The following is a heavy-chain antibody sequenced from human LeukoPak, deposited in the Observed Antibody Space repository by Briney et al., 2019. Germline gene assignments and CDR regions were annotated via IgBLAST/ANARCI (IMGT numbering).Heavy chain of an antibody. V-gene: IGHV4-4*02. CDR2: IYHSGST. Sequence: SGTLSLTCAVSGGSISSSNWWSWVRQPPGKGLEWIGEIYHSGSTNYNPSLKSRVTISVDKSKNQFSLKLSSVTAADTAVYYCARVASPRYSQAPTDFDYWGQGTLVTVSS. CDR1: GGSISSSNW. J-gene: IGHJ4*02. CDR3: ARVASPRYSQAPTDFDY. D-gene: IGHD5-18*01.